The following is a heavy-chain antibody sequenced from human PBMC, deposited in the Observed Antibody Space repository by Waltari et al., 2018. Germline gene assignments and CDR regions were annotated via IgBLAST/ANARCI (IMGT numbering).Heavy chain of an antibody. CDR3: ARDPRNWNFGGNYYDYYGMDV. Sequence: EVQLVESGGGLVQPGGSLRLSCAASGFTWMPGVRQAPGKGLVWVSRIDSDGSSTTYADSVKGRFTISRDNAKNTLYLQMNSLRAEDTAVYYCARDPRNWNFGGNYYDYYGMDVWGQGTTVTVSS. CDR1: GFTW. CDR2: IDSDGSST. V-gene: IGHV3-74*03. J-gene: IGHJ6*02. D-gene: IGHD1-7*01.